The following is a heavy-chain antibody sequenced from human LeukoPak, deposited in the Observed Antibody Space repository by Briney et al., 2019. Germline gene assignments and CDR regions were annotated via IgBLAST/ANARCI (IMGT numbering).Heavy chain of an antibody. CDR3: AKDDLAVAGRAIDY. CDR1: GFTFSSYG. J-gene: IGHJ4*02. CDR2: ISYDGSNK. V-gene: IGHV3-30*18. D-gene: IGHD6-19*01. Sequence: GGSLRLSCAASGFTFSSYGMHWVRQAPGKGLEWVAVISYDGSNKYYADSVKGRFTISRDNSKNTLYLQMNSLRAEDTAVYYCAKDDLAVAGRAIDYWGQGTLVAVSS.